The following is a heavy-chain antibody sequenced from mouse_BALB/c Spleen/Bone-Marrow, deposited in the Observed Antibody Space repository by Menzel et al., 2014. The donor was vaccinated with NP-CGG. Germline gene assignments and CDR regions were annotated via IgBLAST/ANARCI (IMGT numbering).Heavy chain of an antibody. CDR3: AREMGGLLFDS. D-gene: IGHD1-1*01. CDR2: LRNKANGYTT. V-gene: IGHV7-3*02. Sequence: EVKLVASGGGLVQPGGSLRLSCATSGFTFTAYYMTWVHPPPGKALAWLAFLRNKANGYTTEYSASVKGRFTISRDISQSILYLQMNTLRPEDSATYYCAREMGGLLFDSWGQGTTLTVAS. CDR1: GFTFTAYY. J-gene: IGHJ2*01.